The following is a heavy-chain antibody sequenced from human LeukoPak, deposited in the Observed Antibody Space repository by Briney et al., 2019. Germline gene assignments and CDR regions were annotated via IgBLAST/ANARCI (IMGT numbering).Heavy chain of an antibody. Sequence: ASVKVSCKVSGYTLTELSMHWVRQAPGKGLEWMGGFDPEDGETIYAQKFQGRVTMTEDTSTDTAYMELSSLRSEDTAVYYCATLTHYCSGGSCYAFVDYWGQGTLVTVSS. J-gene: IGHJ4*02. CDR1: GYTLTELS. CDR2: FDPEDGET. V-gene: IGHV1-24*01. CDR3: ATLTHYCSGGSCYAFVDY. D-gene: IGHD2-15*01.